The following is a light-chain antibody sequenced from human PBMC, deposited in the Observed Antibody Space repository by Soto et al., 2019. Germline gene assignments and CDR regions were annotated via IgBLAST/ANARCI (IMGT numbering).Light chain of an antibody. CDR1: LSIRNW. Sequence: DIQMTHSPSTRYVSVGDRVTITCRASLSIRNWLAWYQQKPGRAPKLLIYDASSLESGVPSRFSGSGSGTEFTLTITGLQPDDFATYYCQQYNAYSGTFGQGTRLEIK. V-gene: IGKV1-5*01. J-gene: IGKJ5*01. CDR3: QQYNAYSGT. CDR2: DAS.